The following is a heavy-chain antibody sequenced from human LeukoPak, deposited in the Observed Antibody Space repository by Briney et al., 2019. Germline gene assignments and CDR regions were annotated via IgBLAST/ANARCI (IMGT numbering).Heavy chain of an antibody. CDR1: GFTFSNAW. D-gene: IGHD3-22*01. Sequence: GGSLRLSCAASGFTFSNAWMSWVRQAPGKGLEWVGRIKSKTDGGTTDYAAPVKGRFTISRENAKNSLYLQMNSLRAGDTAVYYCARVDSSGYYSTWGQGTLVTVSS. J-gene: IGHJ5*02. V-gene: IGHV3-15*01. CDR3: ARVDSSGYYST. CDR2: IKSKTDGGTT.